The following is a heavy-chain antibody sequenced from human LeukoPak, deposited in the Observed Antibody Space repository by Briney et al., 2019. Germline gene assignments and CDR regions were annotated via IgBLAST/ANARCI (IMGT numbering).Heavy chain of an antibody. D-gene: IGHD5-12*01. CDR1: GFTFSSYG. J-gene: IGHJ4*02. CDR3: AKGEYSGYDRYYFDY. CDR2: ISYDGSNK. V-gene: IGHV3-30*18. Sequence: GGSLRLSCAASGFTFSSYGMHWVRQAPGKGLEWVAVISYDGSNKYYADSVKGRFTISRDNSKNTLYLQMNSLRAEDTAVYYCAKGEYSGYDRYYFDYWGQGTLVTVSS.